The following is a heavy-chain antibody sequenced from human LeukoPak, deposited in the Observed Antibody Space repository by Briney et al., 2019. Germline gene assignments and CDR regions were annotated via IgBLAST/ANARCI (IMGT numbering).Heavy chain of an antibody. Sequence: GASVKVSCKASGGAFSRYPISWVRQAPGQGLEWMGRIIPILDIANYAQKFQGRVTITADKSTSTAYMELSSLRSEDTAVYYCATWAIFGVVSAFDYWGQGTLVTVSS. J-gene: IGHJ4*02. CDR3: ATWAIFGVVSAFDY. CDR1: GGAFSRYP. D-gene: IGHD3-3*01. CDR2: IIPILDIA. V-gene: IGHV1-69*02.